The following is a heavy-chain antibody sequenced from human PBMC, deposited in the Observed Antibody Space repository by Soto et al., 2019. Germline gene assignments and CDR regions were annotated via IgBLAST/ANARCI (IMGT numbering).Heavy chain of an antibody. CDR1: GGTFSSYA. J-gene: IGHJ6*02. D-gene: IGHD2-2*01. Sequence: GASVKVSCKASGGTFSSYAISWVRQAPGQGLELLGVFIPIFGTANYAQKFQGRVTITADESTSTAYMELSSLRSEDTAVYYCARVLGCSSTSCYVRGMDVWGQGTTVTVSS. V-gene: IGHV1-69*13. CDR2: FIPIFGTA. CDR3: ARVLGCSSTSCYVRGMDV.